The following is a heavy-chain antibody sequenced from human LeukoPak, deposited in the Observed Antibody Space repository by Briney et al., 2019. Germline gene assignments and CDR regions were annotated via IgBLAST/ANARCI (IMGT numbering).Heavy chain of an antibody. CDR3: ARVESEIAPSHPYNWFDP. CDR2: IYYSGST. Sequence: PSETLSLTCTVSGGSISSGDYYWSWIRQPPGKGLEWIGYIYYSGSTYYNPSLKSRVTISVDTSKNQYSLKLSSVTAADTAVYYCARVESEIAPSHPYNWFDPWGEGTRVTVS. J-gene: IGHJ5*02. CDR1: GGSISSGDYY. V-gene: IGHV4-30-4*01. D-gene: IGHD6-13*01.